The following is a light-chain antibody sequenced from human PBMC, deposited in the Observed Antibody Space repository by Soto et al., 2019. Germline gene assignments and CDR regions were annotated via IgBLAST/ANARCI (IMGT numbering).Light chain of an antibody. CDR3: QQYDSYPFT. CDR2: KAS. CDR1: QSINNC. V-gene: IGKV1-5*03. Sequence: DIQMTQSPSTLSESVGDRVTITCRASQSINNCLAWYQQKPGKAPKLLISKASNLQSGVPSRFSGTGSGTEFTLTISSLQPDDFASYYCQQYDSYPFTFGGGTKVEI. J-gene: IGKJ4*01.